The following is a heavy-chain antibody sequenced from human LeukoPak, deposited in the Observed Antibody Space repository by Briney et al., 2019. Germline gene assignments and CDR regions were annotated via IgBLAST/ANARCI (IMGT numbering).Heavy chain of an antibody. D-gene: IGHD2-2*01. Sequence: GGSLRLSCAASGFTFSSYWMSWVRQAPGKGLEWVANIKQDGSEKYYVDSVKGRFTISRDNAKNSLYLQTNSLRAEDTAVYYCAKVLFPDIVVVPAADYYFDYWGQGTLVTVSS. J-gene: IGHJ4*02. CDR1: GFTFSSYW. V-gene: IGHV3-7*01. CDR2: IKQDGSEK. CDR3: AKVLFPDIVVVPAADYYFDY.